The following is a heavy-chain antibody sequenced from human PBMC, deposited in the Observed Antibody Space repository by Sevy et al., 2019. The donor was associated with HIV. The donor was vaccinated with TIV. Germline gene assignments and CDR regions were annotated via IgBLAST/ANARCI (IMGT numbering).Heavy chain of an antibody. V-gene: IGHV3-30*18. CDR1: GFTFSAYD. J-gene: IGHJ6*02. D-gene: IGHD3-16*01. Sequence: GGSRRLSCAASGFTFSAYDMHWVRQAPGKGLEWVAIISSDGSYRYYADSVRGRFSMSKDNSKNTMYLQISALSIEDTAVYYCAKNRPPGGSYFSRHAMDVWGRGTTVTVSS. CDR3: AKNRPPGGSYFSRHAMDV. CDR2: ISSDGSYR.